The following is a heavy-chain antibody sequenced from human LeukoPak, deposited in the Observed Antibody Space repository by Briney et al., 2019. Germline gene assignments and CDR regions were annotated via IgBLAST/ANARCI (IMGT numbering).Heavy chain of an antibody. V-gene: IGHV4-34*01. D-gene: IGHD2-8*01. CDR2: INHSGST. J-gene: IGHJ6*02. CDR3: ARWAGMVYAIVRYYYYGMDV. Sequence: NTSETLSLTCAVYGGSFSGYYWSWIRQPPGKGLEWIGEINHSGSTNYNPSLKSRVTISVDTSKNQFSLKLSSVAAADTAVYYCARWAGMVYAIVRYYYYGMDVWGQGTTVTVSS. CDR1: GGSFSGYY.